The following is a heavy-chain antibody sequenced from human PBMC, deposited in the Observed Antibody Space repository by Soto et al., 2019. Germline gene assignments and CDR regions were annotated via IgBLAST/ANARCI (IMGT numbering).Heavy chain of an antibody. D-gene: IGHD1-26*01. Sequence: SETLSLTCTISGGSISVYYWSCIRQPPGQALEWIGYIYDSGSPYYNPSLRSRVIISADTSKNQISLKLTSATAADTAVYYCARGVGSSPPRYWGRGTLVTVS. CDR1: GGSISVYY. CDR2: IYDSGSP. J-gene: IGHJ4*02. V-gene: IGHV4-59*01. CDR3: ARGVGSSPPRY.